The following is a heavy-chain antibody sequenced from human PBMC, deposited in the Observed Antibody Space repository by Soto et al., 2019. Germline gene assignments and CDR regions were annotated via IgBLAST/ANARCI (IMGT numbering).Heavy chain of an antibody. D-gene: IGHD3-22*01. CDR3: AMMSITMIVVVITSPNSHEFDY. Sequence: GGSLRLSCAASGFTFSSYAMSWVRQAPGKGLEWVSAISGSGGSTYYADSVKGRFTISRDNSKNTLYLQMNSLRAEDTAVYYCAMMSITMIVVVITSPNSHEFDYWGQGTLVTVSS. V-gene: IGHV3-23*01. J-gene: IGHJ4*02. CDR1: GFTFSSYA. CDR2: ISGSGGST.